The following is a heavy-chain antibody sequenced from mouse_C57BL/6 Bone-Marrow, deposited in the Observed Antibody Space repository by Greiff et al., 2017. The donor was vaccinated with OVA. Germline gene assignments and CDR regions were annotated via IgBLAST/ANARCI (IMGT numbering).Heavy chain of an antibody. CDR1: GYSFTGYY. D-gene: IGHD3-1*01. CDR3: ARWGYDAMDY. V-gene: IGHV1-42*01. J-gene: IGHJ4*01. CDR2: INPSTGGT. Sequence: EVQLQQSGPELVKPGASVKISCKASGYSFTGYYMTWVKQSPEKSLEWIGEINPSTGGTTYTQKFKAKATLTGDKSSSTAYMQLKSLTSEDSAVYYCARWGYDAMDYWGQGTSVTVSS.